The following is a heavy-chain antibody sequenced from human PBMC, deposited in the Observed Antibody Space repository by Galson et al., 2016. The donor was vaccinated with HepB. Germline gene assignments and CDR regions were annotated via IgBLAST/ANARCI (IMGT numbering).Heavy chain of an antibody. CDR2: IAPIGETT. CDR1: GYTFINYY. V-gene: IGHV1-46*01. D-gene: IGHD3-22*01. Sequence: SVKVSCKASGYTFINYYINWVRQAPGHGLEWMGLIAPIGETTTYAPQFQGRVTMTKDTSTSTVYMELSSLTCDDTAVYYCARDEGSGYYLGLDYWGQGTLVTVSS. J-gene: IGHJ4*02. CDR3: ARDEGSGYYLGLDY.